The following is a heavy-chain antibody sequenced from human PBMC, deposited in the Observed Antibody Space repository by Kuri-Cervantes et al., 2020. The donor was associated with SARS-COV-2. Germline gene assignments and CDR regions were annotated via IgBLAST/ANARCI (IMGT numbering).Heavy chain of an antibody. CDR1: GYSISSGYY. Sequence: SETLSLTCTVSGYSISSGYYWGWIRQPPGKGLEWIGSIYHSGSTYYNPSLKSRVTISVDTSKNQFSLELSSVTAADTAVYYCARFGIAVARSVDYWGQGTLVTVSS. CDR3: ARFGIAVARSVDY. V-gene: IGHV4-38-2*02. D-gene: IGHD6-19*01. J-gene: IGHJ4*02. CDR2: IYHSGST.